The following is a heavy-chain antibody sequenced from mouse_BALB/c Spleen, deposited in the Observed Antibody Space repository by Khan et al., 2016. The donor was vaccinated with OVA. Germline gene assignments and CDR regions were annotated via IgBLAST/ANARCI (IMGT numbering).Heavy chain of an antibody. V-gene: IGHV5-6*01. D-gene: IGHD1-1*01. CDR2: VSTGGSYT. Sequence: EVQLVESGGDFVKPGGSLKLSCAASGFTFSTYGMSWVRQTPDRRLEWVATVSTGGSYTYYPDSVKGRFTISRDNAKNTLYLQMSSLKSEDTAMFYCTRLAYYYESEGFAYWGQGTLVTVSA. CDR1: GFTFSTYG. CDR3: TRLAYYYESEGFAY. J-gene: IGHJ3*01.